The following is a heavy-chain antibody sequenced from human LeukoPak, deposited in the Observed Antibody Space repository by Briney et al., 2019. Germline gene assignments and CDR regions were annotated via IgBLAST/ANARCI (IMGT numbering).Heavy chain of an antibody. CDR2: IYSGGST. CDR1: GFTYINNY. D-gene: IGHD2/OR15-2a*01. V-gene: IGHV3-66*01. J-gene: IGHJ6*02. CDR3: ASSNSIGECIELCGLGI. Sequence: GGSLRPSFPSTGFTYINNYWSGVRQAPGKGLEWVSVIYSGGSTYYADSVKGRFTISRDNSKNTLYLQMNSLRAEDTAVYYCASSNSIGECIELCGLGIWGQGTTVTVSS.